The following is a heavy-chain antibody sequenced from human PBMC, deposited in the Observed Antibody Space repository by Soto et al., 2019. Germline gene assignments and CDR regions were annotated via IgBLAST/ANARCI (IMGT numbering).Heavy chain of an antibody. CDR2: VSSYNGNT. V-gene: IGHV1-18*01. CDR3: AREREGSYSPAVL. CDR1: GYTFTDHG. D-gene: IGHD2-21*01. J-gene: IGHJ4*02. Sequence: QVQLVQSGAEVKQPGASVTVSCKTSGYTFTDHGINWVRQAPGQALEWMGWVSSYNGNTNYAYDLKDRVIITADTSTSTAYMDLRNLRSDDTALYYCAREREGSYSPAVLWGQGTLVTVAS.